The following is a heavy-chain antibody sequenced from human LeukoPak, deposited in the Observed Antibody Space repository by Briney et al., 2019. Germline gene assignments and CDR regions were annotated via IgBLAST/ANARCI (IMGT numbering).Heavy chain of an antibody. Sequence: SVKVSCKASGDTXSSYAISWVRQAPGQGLEWMGRIIPILGIANYAQKFQGRVTITADKSTSTAYMELSSLRSEDTAVYYCARLRDYSSSTSCYRHYYYGMDVWGQGTTVTVSS. V-gene: IGHV1-69*04. CDR3: ARLRDYSSSTSCYRHYYYGMDV. J-gene: IGHJ6*02. CDR1: GDTXSSYA. D-gene: IGHD2-2*02. CDR2: IIPILGIA.